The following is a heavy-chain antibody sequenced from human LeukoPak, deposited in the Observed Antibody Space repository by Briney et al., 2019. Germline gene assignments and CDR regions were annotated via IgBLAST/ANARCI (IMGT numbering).Heavy chain of an antibody. D-gene: IGHD3-10*01. CDR1: GFTFSSYA. CDR3: AKDTYYYGSGSYYNVKGLDY. Sequence: GGSLRLSCAASGFTFSSYAMSWVRQAPGKGLEWVSAISGSGGSTYYADSVKGRFTISRDNSKNTLYLQMNSLRAEDTAVYYCAKDTYYYGSGSYYNVKGLDYWGQGTLVTVSS. V-gene: IGHV3-23*01. J-gene: IGHJ4*02. CDR2: ISGSGGST.